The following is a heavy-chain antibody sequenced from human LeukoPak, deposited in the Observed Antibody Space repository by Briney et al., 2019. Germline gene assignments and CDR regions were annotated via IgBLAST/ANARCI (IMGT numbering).Heavy chain of an antibody. CDR3: VRDGDAYDFDL. CDR2: IKSDGSWT. V-gene: IGHV3-74*01. J-gene: IGHJ4*02. CDR1: GFSIRGYW. D-gene: IGHD5-12*01. Sequence: GGSLRLSCAASGFSIRGYWMHWVRHAPGKGLMWVSRIKSDGSWTNYADSVRGRFTISRDNAKNTLFLQMVGLRAEDTAIYYCVRDGDAYDFDLWGQGILVTVSS.